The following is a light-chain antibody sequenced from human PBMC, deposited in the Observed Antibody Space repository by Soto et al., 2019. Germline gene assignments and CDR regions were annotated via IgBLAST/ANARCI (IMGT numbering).Light chain of an antibody. V-gene: IGLV2-14*01. Sequence: QSVLTQPASVSGSPGQSITISCTGTSSDVGGYNYVSWYQQHPGKAPKLMIYDVSIRPSGVSNRFSGSKSGNTASLTISGLQAEDGADYYCSSYTSSSTLLYVFGTGTKVTVL. J-gene: IGLJ1*01. CDR1: SSDVGGYNY. CDR2: DVS. CDR3: SSYTSSSTLLYV.